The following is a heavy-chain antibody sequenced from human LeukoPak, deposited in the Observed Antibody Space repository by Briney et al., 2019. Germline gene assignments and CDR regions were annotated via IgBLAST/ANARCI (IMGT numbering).Heavy chain of an antibody. Sequence: PGGSLRLSCAASGFSFSSYAMHWVRQAPGKGLEWVALISYDGSNKYYADSVKGRFTISRDNSKNTLYLQMNSLRAEDTAVYYCARESQGYYYDSSGYYYRHWGQGTLVTVSS. CDR3: ARESQGYYYDSSGYYYRH. J-gene: IGHJ4*02. CDR2: ISYDGSNK. CDR1: GFSFSSYA. D-gene: IGHD3-22*01. V-gene: IGHV3-30*01.